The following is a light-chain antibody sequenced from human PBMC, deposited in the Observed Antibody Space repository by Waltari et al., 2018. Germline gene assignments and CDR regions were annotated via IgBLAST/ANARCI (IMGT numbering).Light chain of an antibody. CDR3: CSYTSISTVV. CDR1: IRAIGGYHY. CDR2: GVY. V-gene: IGLV2-14*03. Sequence: QSALTQPASVSGSSGQSITISCTGSIRAIGGYHYVPWYQQYPGKAPKVLIYGVYNRPSGVSDRFSGSKLDNTASLTISGLRAEDEAAYFCCSYTSISTVVFGGGTKVTVL. J-gene: IGLJ2*01.